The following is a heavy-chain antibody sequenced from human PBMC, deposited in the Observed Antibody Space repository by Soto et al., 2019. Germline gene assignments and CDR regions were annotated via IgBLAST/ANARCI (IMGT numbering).Heavy chain of an antibody. CDR3: ARDDGGALDSDY. D-gene: IGHD3-16*01. V-gene: IGHV1-18*01. J-gene: IGHJ4*02. CDR1: GYTFTSNG. Sequence: ASVKVSCKASGYTFTSNGISWVRQAPGQGLEWMGWISGYNGNTNYAQNLQGRVTMTIDTSTSTAYMELRSLRSDDTAVYFCARDDGGALDSDYWGQGTLVTVSS. CDR2: ISGYNGNT.